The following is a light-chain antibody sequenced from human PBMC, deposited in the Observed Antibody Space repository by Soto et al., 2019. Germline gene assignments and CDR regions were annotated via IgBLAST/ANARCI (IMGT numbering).Light chain of an antibody. CDR2: ENN. CDR3: ASWDISLSGVI. Sequence: QSVLTQPPSVSAAPGQKVTISCSGSTSNIGNNYVSWYQQVPGTAPKLLIYENNERPSGIPDRISGSKSGTSATLGITGLQTGDEAHYYCASWDISLSGVIFGGGTKVTVL. V-gene: IGLV1-51*01. J-gene: IGLJ2*01. CDR1: TSNIGNNY.